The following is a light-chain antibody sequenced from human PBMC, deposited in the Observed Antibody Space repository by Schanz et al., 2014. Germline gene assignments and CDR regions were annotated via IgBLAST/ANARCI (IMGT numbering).Light chain of an antibody. J-gene: IGKJ4*01. CDR1: QSISGY. CDR2: AAS. Sequence: DIQMTQSPSSLSASVGDRVTITCRARQSISGYLSWYQQKPGKAPKLLIYAASSLQSGVPSRFSGSGSGTGFTLTISSLQPEDFATYYCQQSSITPLTFGGGTKVEIK. V-gene: IGKV1-39*01. CDR3: QQSSITPLT.